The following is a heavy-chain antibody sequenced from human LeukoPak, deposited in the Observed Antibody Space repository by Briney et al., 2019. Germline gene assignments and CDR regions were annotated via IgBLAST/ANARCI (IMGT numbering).Heavy chain of an antibody. CDR1: GFTFSSYG. Sequence: SGGSLRLSCAASGFTFSSYGMHWVRQAPGKGLEWVAFIRYDGSNKYYADSVKGRFTISRDNSKNTLYLQMNSLRAEDTAVYYCTKDISRGSCYDYWGQGTLLSVSS. CDR2: IRYDGSNK. CDR3: TKDISRGSCYDY. D-gene: IGHD2-15*01. J-gene: IGHJ4*02. V-gene: IGHV3-30*02.